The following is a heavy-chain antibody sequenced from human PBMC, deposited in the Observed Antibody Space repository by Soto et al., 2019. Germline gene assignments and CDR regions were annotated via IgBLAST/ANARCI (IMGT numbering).Heavy chain of an antibody. CDR2: IYWNDDK. Sequence: QITLKESGPTLVKPTQTLTLTCTFSGFSLSTSGVGVGWIRQPPGKALEWLALIYWNDDKRYSPSLKSRLTITKDTSKNQVVLTMTNMDPVDTATYYCAHPGSSPTRGYFDYWGQGTLVTVSS. D-gene: IGHD6-6*01. CDR1: GFSLSTSGVG. V-gene: IGHV2-5*01. J-gene: IGHJ4*02. CDR3: AHPGSSPTRGYFDY.